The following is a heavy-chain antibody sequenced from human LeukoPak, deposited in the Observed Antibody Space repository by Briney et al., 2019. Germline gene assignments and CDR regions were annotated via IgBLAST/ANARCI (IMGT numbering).Heavy chain of an antibody. J-gene: IGHJ6*03. CDR2: ISSSSSYI. Sequence: GGSLRLSCAASGFTFSIYSMNWVRQAPGKGLEWVSSISSSSSYIYYADSVKGRFTISRDNAKNSLYLQMNSLRAEDTAVYYCASDWGVRYYYYMDVWGKGTTVTVSS. CDR1: GFTFSIYS. CDR3: ASDWGVRYYYYMDV. D-gene: IGHD3-16*01. V-gene: IGHV3-21*01.